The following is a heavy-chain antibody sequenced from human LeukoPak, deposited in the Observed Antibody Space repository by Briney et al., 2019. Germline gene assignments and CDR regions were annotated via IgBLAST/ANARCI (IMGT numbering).Heavy chain of an antibody. CDR3: ARASGSYWWFDS. Sequence: ASVRVSCKASGYTFTGYYLHWVRQAPGQGLEWMGCVNPNSGDTNYAQKFQGSVTMTRDTSISTVYMELSRLRSDDTAVYYCARASGSYWWFDSWGQGTLVTVSS. J-gene: IGHJ5*01. CDR2: VNPNSGDT. D-gene: IGHD1-26*01. V-gene: IGHV1-2*02. CDR1: GYTFTGYY.